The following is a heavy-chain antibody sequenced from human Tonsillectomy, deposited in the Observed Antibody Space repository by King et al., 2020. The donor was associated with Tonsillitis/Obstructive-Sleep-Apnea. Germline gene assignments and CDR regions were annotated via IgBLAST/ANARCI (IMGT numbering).Heavy chain of an antibody. J-gene: IGHJ4*02. D-gene: IGHD2-21*01. CDR2: IYYSGST. CDR3: AREGGGAYCGGDCYRVAD. V-gene: IGHV4-39*02. CDR1: GGSISSSSYY. Sequence: QLQESGPGLVKPSETLSLTCTVSGGSISSSSYYWGWIRQPPGTGLEWIGSIYYSGSTYYNPSLKSRVTISVDTSKNQFSLKLSSVTAADTAVYYCAREGGGAYCGGDCYRVADWGQGTLVTVSS.